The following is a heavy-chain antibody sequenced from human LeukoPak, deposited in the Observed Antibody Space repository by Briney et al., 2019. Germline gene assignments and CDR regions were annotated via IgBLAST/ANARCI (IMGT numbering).Heavy chain of an antibody. CDR1: GFTFSSYG. CDR3: AKRGSYEGDSSSSTDQTDY. J-gene: IGHJ4*02. V-gene: IGHV3-30*18. Sequence: GSLRLSCAASGFTFSSYGMHWVRQAPGEGLEWVAVISYDGSNKYYADSVKGRFTISRDNSKNTLYLQMNSLRAEDTAVYYCAKRGSYEGDSSSSTDQTDYWGQGTLVPVSS. D-gene: IGHD6-13*01. CDR2: ISYDGSNK.